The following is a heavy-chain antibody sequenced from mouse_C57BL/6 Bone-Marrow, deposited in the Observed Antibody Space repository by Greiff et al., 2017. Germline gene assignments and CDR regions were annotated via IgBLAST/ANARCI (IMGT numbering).Heavy chain of an antibody. Sequence: VQLQQSGPELVKPGASVKISCKASGYAFSSSWMNWVKQRPGKGLEWIGRIYPGDGDTNYNGKFKGKATLTADKSSSTAYMQLSSLTSEDSAVYCGARDGRAALDYWGQGTSVTVSS. J-gene: IGHJ4*01. CDR3: ARDGRAALDY. V-gene: IGHV1-82*01. CDR2: IYPGDGDT. CDR1: GYAFSSSW. D-gene: IGHD1-1*01.